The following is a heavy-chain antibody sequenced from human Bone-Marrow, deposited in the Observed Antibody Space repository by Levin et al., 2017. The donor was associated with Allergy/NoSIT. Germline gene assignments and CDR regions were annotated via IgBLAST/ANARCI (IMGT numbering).Heavy chain of an antibody. Sequence: SVKVSCKESGGTFRSHAFSWVRQAPGQGLEWMGGIIPIFGTADYAQKFQGRVTITAGESTSTTYMELNSLRSEDTAVYYCARAMCGGDCYQLTGYFYYGMDVWGQGTTVTVSS. J-gene: IGHJ6*02. V-gene: IGHV1-69*13. CDR1: GGTFRSHA. CDR2: IIPIFGTA. CDR3: ARAMCGGDCYQLTGYFYYGMDV. D-gene: IGHD2-21*02.